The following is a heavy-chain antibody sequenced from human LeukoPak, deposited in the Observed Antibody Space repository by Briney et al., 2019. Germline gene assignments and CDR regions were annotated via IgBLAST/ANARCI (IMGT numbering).Heavy chain of an antibody. Sequence: NPGGSLRLSCAASGFTVSSNYMSWVRQAPGRGLEWVSSISYSSTYIYYADSVKGRFTISRDNAKNSGYLLMNSLRAEDTAVYYCAREGGLNNWYYYMDVWGKGATVTVSS. CDR2: ISYSSTYI. J-gene: IGHJ6*03. CDR1: GFTVSSNY. D-gene: IGHD1-20*01. V-gene: IGHV3-21*01. CDR3: AREGGLNNWYYYMDV.